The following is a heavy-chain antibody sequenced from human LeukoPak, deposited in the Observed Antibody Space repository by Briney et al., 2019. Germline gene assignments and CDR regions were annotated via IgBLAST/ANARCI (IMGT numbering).Heavy chain of an antibody. V-gene: IGHV3-48*03. CDR1: GFTFSSYE. CDR3: ARDTPTYYDSSGYWD. J-gene: IGHJ4*02. CDR2: ISSSGSTI. Sequence: GGSLRLSCAASGFTFSSYEMNWVRQAPGKGLEWVSYISSSGSTIYYADSVKGRFTISRDDAKNSLYLQMNSLRAEDTAVYYCARDTPTYYDSSGYWDWGQGTLVTVSS. D-gene: IGHD3-22*01.